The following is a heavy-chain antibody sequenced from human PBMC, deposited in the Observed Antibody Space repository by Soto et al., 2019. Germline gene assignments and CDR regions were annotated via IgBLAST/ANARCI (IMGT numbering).Heavy chain of an antibody. V-gene: IGHV3-30-3*01. Sequence: QVQLVESGGGVVQPGRSLRLSCAASGFTFSSYAMHWVRQAPGKGLEWVAVISYDGSNKYYADSVKGRFTISRDNSKNTLYLQMNSLRSEDTAVYYFARDSNLTPFDWLFSNWFDPWGQGTLVTVSS. CDR3: ARDSNLTPFDWLFSNWFDP. CDR2: ISYDGSNK. D-gene: IGHD3-9*01. CDR1: GFTFSSYA. J-gene: IGHJ5*02.